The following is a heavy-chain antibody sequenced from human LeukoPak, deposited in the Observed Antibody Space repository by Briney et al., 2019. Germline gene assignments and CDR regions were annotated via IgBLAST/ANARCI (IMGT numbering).Heavy chain of an antibody. D-gene: IGHD2-21*02. CDR2: IIPIFGTA. V-gene: IGHV1-69*13. CDR1: GGTFSSYA. Sequence: SVKVSCKASGGTFSSYAISWVRQAPGQGLEWMGGIIPIFGTANYAQKFQGRVTITADESTSTAYMELSSLRSEDTAVYYCATGDDFQKAHDNWGQGTLVTVSS. J-gene: IGHJ4*02. CDR3: ATGDDFQKAHDN.